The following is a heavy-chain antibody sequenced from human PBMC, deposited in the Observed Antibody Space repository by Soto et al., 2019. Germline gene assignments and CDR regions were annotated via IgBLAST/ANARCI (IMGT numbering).Heavy chain of an antibody. D-gene: IGHD3-22*01. J-gene: IGHJ4*02. Sequence: LSLTCTISGGSISSYYWSWIRQPPGKGLEWIGCIYYTGSTNYNPSLKSRVTISVDTSKSQFSLRLNSVTAADTAVYYCARDVYDSRHNAYLDYWGQGMLVTVSS. CDR1: GGSISSYY. CDR2: IYYTGST. V-gene: IGHV4-59*01. CDR3: ARDVYDSRHNAYLDY.